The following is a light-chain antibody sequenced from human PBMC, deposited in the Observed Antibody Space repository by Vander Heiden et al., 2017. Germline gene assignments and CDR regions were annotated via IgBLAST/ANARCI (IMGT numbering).Light chain of an antibody. Sequence: QSVLTQPPSVSGAPGQRVTISCTGSTSTIGAGYDVHSYQQLPGTAPKLLIYDNINRPSGVPDRFSGSKSGTSASLAITGLQAEDEADYYCQSYDSSLGGHVVFGGGTKLTVL. J-gene: IGLJ2*01. CDR1: TSTIGAGYD. CDR2: DNI. CDR3: QSYDSSLGGHVV. V-gene: IGLV1-40*01.